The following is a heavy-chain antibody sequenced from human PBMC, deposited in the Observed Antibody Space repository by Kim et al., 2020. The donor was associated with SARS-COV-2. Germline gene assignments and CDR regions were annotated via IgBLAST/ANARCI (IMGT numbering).Heavy chain of an antibody. CDR3: ARGLGSYDYKNHRFDP. J-gene: IGHJ5*02. Sequence: LSLTCAASGFSFGGHSMNWVRQAPGKGLEWIAYIMSSGSLIFYADSVKGQFTISRDNARNSLYLQMSSLRAEDTAVYYCARGLGSYDYKNHRFDPWG. V-gene: IGHV3-48*04. CDR1: GFSFGGHS. D-gene: IGHD3-16*01. CDR2: IMSSGSLI.